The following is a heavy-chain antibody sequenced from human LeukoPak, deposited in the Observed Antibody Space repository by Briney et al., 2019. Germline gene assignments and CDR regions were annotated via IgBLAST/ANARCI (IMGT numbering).Heavy chain of an antibody. CDR2: IMPIFGTA. D-gene: IGHD5-18*01. CDR1: GGTLSSYA. V-gene: IGHV1-69*13. Sequence: SVNVSCMASGGTLSSYAIRWVRQAPGQGLEWMGGIMPIFGTANYAQKFQGRVTITADESTSTAYMELSSLRSEDTAVYYCAREPGSYGYYYYGMDVWGKGTTVTVSS. CDR3: AREPGSYGYYYYGMDV. J-gene: IGHJ6*04.